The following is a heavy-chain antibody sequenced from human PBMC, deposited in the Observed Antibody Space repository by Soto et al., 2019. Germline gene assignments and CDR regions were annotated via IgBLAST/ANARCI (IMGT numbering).Heavy chain of an antibody. J-gene: IGHJ6*02. V-gene: IGHV3-74*01. D-gene: IGHD1-1*01. Sequence: LRLSCAASGFTFSSYWMHWVRQAPGKGLVWVSRINSDGSSTSYADSVKGRFTISRDNSKNTLYLQMNSLRTEDTAVYYCARDRLRYNWNDFPYYYGMGVWGQGTTVTVSS. CDR2: INSDGSST. CDR3: ARDRLRYNWNDFPYYYGMGV. CDR1: GFTFSSYW.